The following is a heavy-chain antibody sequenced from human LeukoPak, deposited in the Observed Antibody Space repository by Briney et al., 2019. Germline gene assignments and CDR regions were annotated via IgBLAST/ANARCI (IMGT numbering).Heavy chain of an antibody. CDR3: AREDYGGNPHDYGMDA. D-gene: IGHD4-23*01. V-gene: IGHV6-1*01. CDR2: TYYRSKWYN. Sequence: SQTLSLTCAISGDSVSSNSAAWNWIRQSPSRGLEWLGRTYYRSKWYNDYAVSVESRITINPDTSKNRFSLQLNSVTPEDTAVYYCAREDYGGNPHDYGMDAWGQGTTVTVSS. J-gene: IGHJ6*02. CDR1: GDSVSSNSAA.